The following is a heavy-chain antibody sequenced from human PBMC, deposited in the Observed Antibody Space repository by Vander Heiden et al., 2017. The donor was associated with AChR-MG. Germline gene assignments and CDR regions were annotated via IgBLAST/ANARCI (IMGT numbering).Heavy chain of an antibody. CDR1: GFTFSSYA. CDR3: AKGAMVDY. D-gene: IGHD5-18*01. CDR2: ISGRGGST. Sequence: ELQLLESGGGLVQPGGSLRLSCAASGFTFSSYAMSWVRQAPGKGLAWVSAISGRGGSTDYADSVKGRFTISRDNSRNTMYMQMNSLRAEDTALDYCAKGAMVDYWVQVTLVTVSS. J-gene: IGHJ4*02. V-gene: IGHV3-23*01.